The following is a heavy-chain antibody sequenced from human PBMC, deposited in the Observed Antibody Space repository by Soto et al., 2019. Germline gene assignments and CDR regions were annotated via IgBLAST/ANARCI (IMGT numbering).Heavy chain of an antibody. J-gene: IGHJ6*01. Sequence: QVQVQQSGPGLVKPSETLSLTCTVSSGPSKSHNWGWIRQPPGRGLEWIGYVYDTWSTSYNPSLTXXVXISADTSTNRISLTLRFVTAADTAVYYCVRQGIGFLHGLVDVWGQGTTVIVSS. D-gene: IGHD3-10*01. CDR1: SGPSKSHN. CDR3: VRQGIGFLHGLVDV. V-gene: IGHV4-59*08. CDR2: VYDTWST.